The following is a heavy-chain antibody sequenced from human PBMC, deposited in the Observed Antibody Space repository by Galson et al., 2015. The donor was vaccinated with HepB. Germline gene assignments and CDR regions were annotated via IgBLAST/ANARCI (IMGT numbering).Heavy chain of an antibody. Sequence: SLRLSCAASGFTFSSYWMSWVRQAPGKGLEWVANIKQDGSEKYYVDSVKGRFTISRDNAKNSLYLQMNSLRAEDTAVYYCARPLSGRRLGFDPWGQGTLVTVSS. CDR1: GFTFSSYW. CDR2: IKQDGSEK. CDR3: ARPLSGRRLGFDP. D-gene: IGHD3-9*01. J-gene: IGHJ5*02. V-gene: IGHV3-7*01.